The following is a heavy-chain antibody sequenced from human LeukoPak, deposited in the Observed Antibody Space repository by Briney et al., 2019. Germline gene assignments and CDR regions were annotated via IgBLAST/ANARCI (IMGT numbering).Heavy chain of an antibody. Sequence: SETLSLTCAVYGGSFSGYYWSWIRQPPGKGLEWIGYIYYSGSTNYNPSLKSRVTISVDTSKNQFSLKLSSVTAADTAVYYCARFGELSIDYWGQGTLVTVSS. D-gene: IGHD3-10*01. CDR1: GGSFSGYY. V-gene: IGHV4-59*01. CDR3: ARFGELSIDY. CDR2: IYYSGST. J-gene: IGHJ4*02.